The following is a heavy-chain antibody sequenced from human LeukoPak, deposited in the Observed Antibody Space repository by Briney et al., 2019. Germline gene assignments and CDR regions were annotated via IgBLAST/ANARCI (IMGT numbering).Heavy chain of an antibody. CDR3: AKDGNWARFED. D-gene: IGHD7-27*01. J-gene: IGHJ4*02. Sequence: GGSLRLSCAASGFAFSNYGMNWVRQAPGKGLEWVSGITGSGSTTYYADSVKGRFTISRDNSKNTLYLQINSPRAEDTAAYYCAKDGNWARFEDWGQGTLVTVSS. CDR1: GFAFSNYG. V-gene: IGHV3-23*01. CDR2: ITGSGSTT.